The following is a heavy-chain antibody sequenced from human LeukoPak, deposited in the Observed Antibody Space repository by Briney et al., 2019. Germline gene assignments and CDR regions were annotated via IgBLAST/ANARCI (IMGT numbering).Heavy chain of an antibody. CDR1: GGSISSGSYY. CDR2: VYRSGST. Sequence: SETLSLTCTVSGGSISSGSYYWSWIRQSAGKGLEWIGRVYRSGSTNYHPSLKSRVSMSIDTSRNQFSLKLSSVTVADTAVYYCARDALEIDPYYFDPWGQGTLVTVSS. CDR3: ARDALEIDPYYFDP. D-gene: IGHD1-1*01. J-gene: IGHJ4*02. V-gene: IGHV4-61*02.